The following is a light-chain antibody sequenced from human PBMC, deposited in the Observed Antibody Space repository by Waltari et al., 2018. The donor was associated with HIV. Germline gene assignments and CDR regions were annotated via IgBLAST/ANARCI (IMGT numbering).Light chain of an antibody. CDR2: GAS. CDR3: QQYISWPLT. V-gene: IGKV3D-15*01. CDR1: KFVSSN. J-gene: IGKJ5*01. Sequence: EIVMMQSPATLSVSPGERATLSCRARKFVSSNLVWYQQKPGQAPRLLIYGASTRAPGIPDRFSGSGSGTEFTLSISSLQSEDFAVYHCQQYISWPLTFGQGTRLEIK.